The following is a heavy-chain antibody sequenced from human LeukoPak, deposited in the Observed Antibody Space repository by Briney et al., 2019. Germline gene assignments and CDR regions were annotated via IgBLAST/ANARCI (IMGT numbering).Heavy chain of an antibody. CDR2: ISHTGSI. D-gene: IGHD6-13*01. CDR1: GASITSRIW. J-gene: IGHJ2*01. Sequence: PLETLSLTCVVSGASITSRIWWSWVRQPPGKGLEWIGEISHTGSIDYTPSLKSRATISLDKSKNRLSLNLTSVTAADTAMYYCARDNERRLTAAGTAAFDLWGRGTLVTVSS. V-gene: IGHV4-4*02. CDR3: ARDNERRLTAAGTAAFDL.